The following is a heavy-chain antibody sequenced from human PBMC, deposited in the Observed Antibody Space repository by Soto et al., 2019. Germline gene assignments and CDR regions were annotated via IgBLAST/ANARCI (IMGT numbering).Heavy chain of an antibody. CDR1: GFTFSSYE. J-gene: IGHJ3*02. CDR3: AREQTGERAFDI. V-gene: IGHV3-48*03. D-gene: IGHD7-27*01. CDR2: ISSSGSTI. Sequence: GGSLRLSCAASGFTFSSYEMNWVRQAPGKGLEWVSYISSSGSTIYYADSVKGRFTISRDNAKNSLYLQMNSLRAEDTAVYYCAREQTGERAFDIWGQGTMVTVSS.